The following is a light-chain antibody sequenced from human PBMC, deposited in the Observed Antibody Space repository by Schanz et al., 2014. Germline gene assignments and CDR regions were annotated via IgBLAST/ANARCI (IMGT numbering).Light chain of an antibody. Sequence: QSALTQPASVSGSPGQSITISCTGTSSDVGAYNHVSWYQQHPGKAPKLLIYDVTKRPSGVSDRFSGSKSDNTASLTVSGLQVEDEADYYCGSYAGNINWVFGGGTKLTVL. J-gene: IGLJ3*02. V-gene: IGLV2-14*03. CDR1: SSDVGAYNH. CDR2: DVT. CDR3: GSYAGNINWV.